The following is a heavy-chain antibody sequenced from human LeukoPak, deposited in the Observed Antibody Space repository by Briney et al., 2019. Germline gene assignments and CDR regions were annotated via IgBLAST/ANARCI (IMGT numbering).Heavy chain of an antibody. J-gene: IGHJ4*02. D-gene: IGHD3-16*01. CDR2: INPNTGGT. CDR1: GYTFTGYY. Sequence: ASVKVSCKASGYTFTGYYLYWVRQAPGQGLEWMGWINPNTGGTNYAQKFQGRVTMTRDTSISTAYMELSRLTSDDTAIYYCARDDYGSGRPFDYWGQGTLVTVSS. CDR3: ARDDYGSGRPFDY. V-gene: IGHV1-2*02.